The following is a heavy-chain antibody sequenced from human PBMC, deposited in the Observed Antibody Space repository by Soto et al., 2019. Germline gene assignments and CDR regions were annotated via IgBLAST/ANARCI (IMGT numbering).Heavy chain of an antibody. CDR3: AREGVYDSSGFSAFDI. CDR2: MNPNSGNT. D-gene: IGHD3-22*01. V-gene: IGHV1-8*01. CDR1: GYTFTSYD. J-gene: IGHJ3*02. Sequence: ASVKVSCKASGYTFTSYDINWVRQATGQGLEWMGWMNPNSGNTGYAQKFQGRVTMTRNTSISTAYMELSSLRSEDTAVYYCAREGVYDSSGFSAFDIWGQGTMVTVSS.